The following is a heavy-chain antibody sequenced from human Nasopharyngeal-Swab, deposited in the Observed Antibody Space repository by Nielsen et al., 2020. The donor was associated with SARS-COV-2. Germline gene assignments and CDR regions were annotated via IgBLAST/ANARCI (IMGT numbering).Heavy chain of an antibody. J-gene: IGHJ4*02. CDR1: GYSFRTYG. CDR2: ITWNSGT. V-gene: IGHV3-9*01. D-gene: IGHD4-11*01. CDR3: TKGRADYSNPSFDN. Sequence: SCVASGYSFRTYGMSWVRQAPGKGLEWVSGITWNSGTGYTDSVKGRFTISRDNARNSLYLQMNSLRVDDTALYYCTKGRADYSNPSFDNWGQGTLVTVSS.